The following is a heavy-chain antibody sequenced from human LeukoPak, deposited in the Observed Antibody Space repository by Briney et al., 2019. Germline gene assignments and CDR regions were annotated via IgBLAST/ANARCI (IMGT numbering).Heavy chain of an antibody. CDR2: INPNSGGT. CDR1: GYTFTGYY. CDR3: ARDRRYSGYLDLFYYMDV. J-gene: IGHJ6*03. D-gene: IGHD5-12*01. V-gene: IGHV1-2*02. Sequence: ASVKVSCKASGYTFTGYYMHWVRQAPGQGLEWMGWINPNSGGTNYAQKFQGRVTMTRDTSISTAYMELSRLRSDDTAVYYCARDRRYSGYLDLFYYMDVWGKGTTVTVSS.